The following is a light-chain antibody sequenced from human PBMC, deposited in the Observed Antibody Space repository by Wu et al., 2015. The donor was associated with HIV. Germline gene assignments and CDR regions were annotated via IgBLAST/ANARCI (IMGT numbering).Light chain of an antibody. CDR2: DIY. V-gene: IGKV3-11*01. CDR1: QSVSSY. J-gene: IGKJ3*01. Sequence: EIVLTQSPATLSLSPGERATLSCRASQSVSSYLAWYQQKPGQAPRLLIYDIYNRAAGIPPRFSGSGSGTDFTLTTSSLEPEDFAVYYCQHRSSSPGVTFGPGTKVDVK. CDR3: QHRSSSPGVT.